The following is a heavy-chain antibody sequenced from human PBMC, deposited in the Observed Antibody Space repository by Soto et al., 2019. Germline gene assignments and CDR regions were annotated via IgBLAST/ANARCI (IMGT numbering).Heavy chain of an antibody. D-gene: IGHD3-10*01. V-gene: IGHV1-46*01. J-gene: IGHJ4*02. CDR1: GYPFTTYH. Sequence: AASVKVSCTASGYPFTTYHLHWVRQAPGQGLEWMGIVYVTGTGTRSAQKFQGRLTMTRDRSTSTVYMELSSLRSEDTAVYYCAHPEGDGSGSYYFDTWGQAALVTISS. CDR3: AHPEGDGSGSYYFDT. CDR2: VYVTGTGT.